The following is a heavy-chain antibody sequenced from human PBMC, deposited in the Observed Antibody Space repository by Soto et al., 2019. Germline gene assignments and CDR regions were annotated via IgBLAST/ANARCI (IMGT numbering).Heavy chain of an antibody. D-gene: IGHD6-19*01. CDR3: ARDGSGWYDY. CDR1: GYTFISYA. CDR2: INAGNGNT. J-gene: IGHJ4*02. Sequence: ASVKVSCKASGYTFISYAMHWVRQAPGQRLEWMGWINAGNGNTKYSQKFQGRVTITRDTSASTAYMELRSLRSDDTAVYYCARDGSGWYDYWGQGTLVTVSS. V-gene: IGHV1-3*01.